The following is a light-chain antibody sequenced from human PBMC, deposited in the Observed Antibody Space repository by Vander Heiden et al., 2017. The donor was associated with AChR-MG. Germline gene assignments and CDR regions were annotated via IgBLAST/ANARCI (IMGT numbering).Light chain of an antibody. Sequence: SYVLTQPPSVSVAPGQTATITCGGDNSGRKSVHWYQQRPGQAPVVVVYDDSDRLSGIPERFSGSNSGNTATLTISRIEAGDEADYYCQVWDNSSDQGVFGGGTKLTVL. J-gene: IGLJ2*01. CDR2: DDS. CDR1: NSGRKS. CDR3: QVWDNSSDQGV. V-gene: IGLV3-21*02.